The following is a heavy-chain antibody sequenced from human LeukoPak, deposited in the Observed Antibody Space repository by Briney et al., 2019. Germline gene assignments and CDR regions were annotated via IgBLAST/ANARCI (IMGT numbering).Heavy chain of an antibody. CDR2: IKPDGSEK. CDR1: GFTFSNCW. Sequence: GGSLRLSCGASGFTFSNCWMTWVRQAPGKGLEWVANIKPDGSEKFYVDSVKGRFIISRDNAKNSLYLQMNGLRAEDTGLYYCARGYCGGDCFSAPEYWGQGILVTVSS. CDR3: ARGYCGGDCFSAPEY. D-gene: IGHD2-21*02. J-gene: IGHJ4*02. V-gene: IGHV3-7*04.